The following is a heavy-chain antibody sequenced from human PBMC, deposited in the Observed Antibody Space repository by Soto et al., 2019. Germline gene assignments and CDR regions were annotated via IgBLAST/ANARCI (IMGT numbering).Heavy chain of an antibody. CDR1: GGSISSYY. V-gene: IGHV4-59*01. D-gene: IGHD6-13*01. Sequence: QVQLQESGPGLVKPSETLSLTCTVPGGSISSYYWSWIRQPPGKGLEWIGYIYYSGSTNYNPSLKSRVTISVDTSKNQFSLKLSSVTAADTAVYYCARDGYSSSWSLDYWGQGTLVTVSS. CDR3: ARDGYSSSWSLDY. CDR2: IYYSGST. J-gene: IGHJ4*02.